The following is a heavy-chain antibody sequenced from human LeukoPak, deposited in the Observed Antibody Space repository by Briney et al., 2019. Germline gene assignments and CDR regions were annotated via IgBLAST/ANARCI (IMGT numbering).Heavy chain of an antibody. CDR1: GYTFTSYD. Sequence: ASVKLSCNASGYTFTSYDINWGRQATGQGHELMGLMSPNSGNTGYAQKLQGRVTMTRNTSISTDYMELSSLRSEDTAVYYCARVRGMYSSSAHLLGYWGQGTLVTVSS. V-gene: IGHV1-8*01. J-gene: IGHJ4*02. D-gene: IGHD6-6*01. CDR2: MSPNSGNT. CDR3: ARVRGMYSSSAHLLGY.